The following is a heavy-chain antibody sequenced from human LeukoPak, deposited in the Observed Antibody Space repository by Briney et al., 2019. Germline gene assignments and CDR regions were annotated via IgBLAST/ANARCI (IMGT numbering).Heavy chain of an antibody. V-gene: IGHV3-7*01. CDR1: GFTFSSHW. CDR2: IKQDGREK. J-gene: IGHJ4*02. CDR3: ARVHDYGVLFDC. Sequence: GGSLRLSCAASGFTFSSHWMSWVRHAPGKGLEWVASIKQDGREKHPVDSVKGRFTISRDNAKHSVYLQMNSLRAEDTAVYYCARVHDYGVLFDCWGQGTLVTVSS. D-gene: IGHD4-17*01.